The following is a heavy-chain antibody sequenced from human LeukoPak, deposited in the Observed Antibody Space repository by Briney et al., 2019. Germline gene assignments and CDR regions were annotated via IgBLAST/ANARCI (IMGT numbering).Heavy chain of an antibody. CDR2: INPNSGGT. CDR1: GYTFTGYY. J-gene: IGHJ4*02. D-gene: IGHD3-3*01. V-gene: IGHV1-2*06. CDR3: ARDLVGLTYYYFWSGNSQGLFDY. Sequence: ASVKASCKASGYTFTGYYMHWVRQAPGQGLEWMGRINPNSGGTNYAQKFQGRVTMTRDTSISTAYMELSRLRSDDKAVDYWARDLVGLTYYYFWSGNSQGLFDYWGQGTLVTVSS.